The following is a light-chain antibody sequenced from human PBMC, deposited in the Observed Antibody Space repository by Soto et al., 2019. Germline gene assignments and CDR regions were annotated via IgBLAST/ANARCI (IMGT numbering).Light chain of an antibody. V-gene: IGLV2-14*01. CDR3: SSYTSSNALEV. J-gene: IGLJ1*01. CDR1: SVGASNY. CDR2: EVS. Sequence: QSVLIQPASVSGSPGQSITISCTGTSVGASNYVSWYQHHPHRAPKLLIYEVSYRPSGVSNRFSGSKSGNTASLTISGLQAEDEADYYCSSYTSSNALEVFGIGTKGTVL.